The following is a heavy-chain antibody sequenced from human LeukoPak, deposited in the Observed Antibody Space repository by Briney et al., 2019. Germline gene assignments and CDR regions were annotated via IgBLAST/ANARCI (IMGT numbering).Heavy chain of an antibody. J-gene: IGHJ4*02. CDR2: ISYDGSNK. D-gene: IGHD2-15*01. Sequence: GGSLRLSCAASGFTFSSYAMHWVRQAPGKGLEWVAVISYDGSNKYYADSVKDRFTISRDNSKNTLYLQMNSLRAEDTAVYYCARGGQPDYWGQGTLVTVSS. CDR3: ARGGQPDY. V-gene: IGHV3-30-3*01. CDR1: GFTFSSYA.